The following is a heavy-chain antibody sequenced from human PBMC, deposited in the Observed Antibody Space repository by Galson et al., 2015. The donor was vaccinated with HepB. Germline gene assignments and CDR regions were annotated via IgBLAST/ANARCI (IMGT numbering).Heavy chain of an antibody. V-gene: IGHV4-34*01. J-gene: IGHJ6*02. D-gene: IGHD6-6*01. Sequence: SETLSLTCVAYGGSFSGYYWSWIRQPPGKGLEWIGEIDHSGSTNYNPSLKSRVTISVDTSKNQFSLKLSSVTAADTAVYYCARETSPDVWGQGTTVTISS. CDR1: GGSFSGYY. CDR2: IDHSGST. CDR3: ARETSPDV.